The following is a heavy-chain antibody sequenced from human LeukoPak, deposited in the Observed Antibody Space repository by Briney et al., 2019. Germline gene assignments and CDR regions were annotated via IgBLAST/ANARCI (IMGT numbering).Heavy chain of an antibody. CDR3: ARDGGYDSSGYFSDY. V-gene: IGHV4-59*01. J-gene: IGHJ4*02. D-gene: IGHD3-22*01. CDR1: GGSISSYY. Sequence: SETLFLTCTVSGGSISSYYWSWIRQPPGKGLEWIGYIYYSGSTNYNPSLKSRVTISVDTSKNQFSLKLSSVTAADTAVYYCARDGGYDSSGYFSDYWGQGTLVTVSS. CDR2: IYYSGST.